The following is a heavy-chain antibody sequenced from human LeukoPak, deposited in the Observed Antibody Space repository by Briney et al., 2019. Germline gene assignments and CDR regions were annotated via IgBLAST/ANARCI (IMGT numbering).Heavy chain of an antibody. Sequence: SQTLSLTCTVSGGSISSGGYYWSWIRQPPGKGLEWIGYIYHSGSTYYNPSLESRVTISVDRSKNQFSLKLSSVTAADTAVYYCAREPQYCSSTSCYYVDYWGQGTLVTVSS. CDR1: GGSISSGGYY. J-gene: IGHJ4*02. V-gene: IGHV4-30-2*01. CDR3: AREPQYCSSTSCYYVDY. CDR2: IYHSGST. D-gene: IGHD2-2*01.